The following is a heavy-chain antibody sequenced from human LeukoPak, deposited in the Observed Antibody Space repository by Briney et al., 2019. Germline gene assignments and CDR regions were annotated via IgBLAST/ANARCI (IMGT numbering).Heavy chain of an antibody. J-gene: IGHJ4*02. V-gene: IGHV3-30-3*01. CDR1: GFTFSDYP. D-gene: IGHD2-15*01. Sequence: GGSLRLSCAASGFTFSDYPMHWVRQAPGKGLEWVAIISYDGSQEYYADSVKGRFTISRDNSKNTLYLQMNSLRAEDTAVYYCAKGGYCSGGSCYALFDYWGQGTLVTVSS. CDR2: ISYDGSQE. CDR3: AKGGYCSGGSCYALFDY.